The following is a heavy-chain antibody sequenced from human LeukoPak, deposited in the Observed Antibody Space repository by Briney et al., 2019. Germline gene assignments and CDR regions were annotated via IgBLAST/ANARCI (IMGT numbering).Heavy chain of an antibody. CDR1: GGSISSSNW. Sequence: PSETLSLTCAVSGGSISSSNWWSWVRQPPGKGLEWIGEIYHSGSTNYNPSLKSRVTISVDTSKNQFSLKLSSVTAADTAVYYCARDGGRTSSDAVEIWGQGTMVTVSS. CDR3: ARDGGRTSSDAVEI. J-gene: IGHJ3*02. CDR2: IYHSGST. D-gene: IGHD2-2*01. V-gene: IGHV4-4*02.